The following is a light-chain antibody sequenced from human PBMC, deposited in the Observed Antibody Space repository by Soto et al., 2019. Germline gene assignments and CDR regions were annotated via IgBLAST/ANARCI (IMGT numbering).Light chain of an antibody. CDR3: QQRSNWRYT. Sequence: EIVLTQSPATLSLSPGERATLSCRASQSVSSYLAWYQQKPGQAPRLLIYDASNRATGIPARFSGSGSGTDFTLTISSLEPEDFAVYYCQQRSNWRYTFGQGTKLESK. CDR1: QSVSSY. CDR2: DAS. V-gene: IGKV3-11*01. J-gene: IGKJ2*01.